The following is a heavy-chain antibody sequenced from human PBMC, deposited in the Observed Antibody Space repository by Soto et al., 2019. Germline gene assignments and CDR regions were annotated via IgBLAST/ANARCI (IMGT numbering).Heavy chain of an antibody. CDR1: GFTFSSYS. D-gene: IGHD4-17*01. CDR3: ARDYGRLRSLDY. J-gene: IGHJ4*02. Sequence: GSLRLSCAASGFTFSSYSMNWVRQAPGKGLEWVSSISSSSSYIYYADSVKGRFTISRDNAKNSLYLQMNSLRAEDTAVYYCARDYGRLRSLDYWGQGTLVTVSS. V-gene: IGHV3-21*01. CDR2: ISSSSSYI.